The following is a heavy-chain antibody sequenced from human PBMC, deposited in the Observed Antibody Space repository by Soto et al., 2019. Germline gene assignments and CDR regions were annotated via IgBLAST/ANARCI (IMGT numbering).Heavy chain of an antibody. D-gene: IGHD4-4*01. V-gene: IGHV4-59*01. CDR3: ARARGMTTVIGTYYYYYGIHV. Sequence: SETLSLTCTVSGGSISSYYWSWIRQPPGKGLEWIGYIYYSGSTNYNPSLKSRVTISVDTSKNQFSLKLSSVTAADTAVYYCARARGMTTVIGTYYYYYGIHVWGQAPTVTL. J-gene: IGHJ6*02. CDR2: IYYSGST. CDR1: GGSISSYY.